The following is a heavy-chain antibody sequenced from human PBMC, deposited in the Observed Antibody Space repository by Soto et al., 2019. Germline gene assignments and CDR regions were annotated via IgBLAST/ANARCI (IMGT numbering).Heavy chain of an antibody. D-gene: IGHD4-17*01. V-gene: IGHV3-21*01. J-gene: IGHJ4*02. Sequence: PGGSLRLSCTASGFTFSEYSMSWVRQAPGKGLEWVSSITHSGTYVYYADSVKGRFTISRDSASNSLFLQMTSLRAEDTAVYYCARFHDYGGYVDYWGQGTLVTVSS. CDR1: GFTFSEYS. CDR3: ARFHDYGGYVDY. CDR2: ITHSGTYV.